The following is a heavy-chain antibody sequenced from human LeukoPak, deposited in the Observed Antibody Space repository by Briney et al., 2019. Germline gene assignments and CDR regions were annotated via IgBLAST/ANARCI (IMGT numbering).Heavy chain of an antibody. V-gene: IGHV4-39*07. D-gene: IGHD3-10*02. CDR3: ARDPTFGEFPLWFDP. CDR2: IYYSGST. CDR1: GGSISSSSYY. J-gene: IGHJ5*02. Sequence: PSETLSLTCTVSGGSISSSSYYWGWIRQPPGKGLEWIGSIYYSGSTYYNPSLESRVTISVDTSKNQFSLKLSSVTAADTAVYYCARDPTFGEFPLWFDPWGQGTLVTVSS.